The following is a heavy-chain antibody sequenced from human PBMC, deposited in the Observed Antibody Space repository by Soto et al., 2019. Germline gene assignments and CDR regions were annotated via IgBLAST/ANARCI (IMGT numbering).Heavy chain of an antibody. J-gene: IGHJ6*02. Sequence: GESLKISCKGSGYSFTSYWIGWVRQMPGKGLEWMGIIYPGDSYTRYSPSFQGQVTISADKSISTAYLQWSSLKASDTAMYYCARHVGIAAAGVYYYYGMDVWGQGTTVTVSS. CDR2: IYPGDSYT. D-gene: IGHD6-13*01. CDR1: GYSFTSYW. V-gene: IGHV5-51*01. CDR3: ARHVGIAAAGVYYYYGMDV.